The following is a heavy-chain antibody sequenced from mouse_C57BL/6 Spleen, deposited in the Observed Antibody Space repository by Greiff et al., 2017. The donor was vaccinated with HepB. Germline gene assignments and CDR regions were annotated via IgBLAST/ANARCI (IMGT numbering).Heavy chain of an antibody. CDR3: ARMGDYDDAYAMDY. J-gene: IGHJ4*01. D-gene: IGHD2-4*01. CDR1: GFSLSTFGMG. V-gene: IGHV8-8*01. CDR2: IWWDDDK. Sequence: QVTLKESGPGILQPSQTLSLTCSFSGFSLSTFGMGVGWIRQPSGKGLEWLAHIWWDDDKYYNPALKSRLTISKDTSKNQVFLKSANVDTADTATYYCARMGDYDDAYAMDYWGQGTSVTVSS.